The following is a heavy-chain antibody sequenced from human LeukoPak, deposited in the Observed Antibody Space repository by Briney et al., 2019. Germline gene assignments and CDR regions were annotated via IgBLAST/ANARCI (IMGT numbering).Heavy chain of an antibody. J-gene: IGHJ4*02. CDR2: INPNSGAT. Sequence: ASVTVSCKPSGYTFTGYYMHWVRQAPGQGLEWMGWINPNSGATNYVQEFQGRVTMTRDMSISTAYMELSGLRSDDTAIFYCAREGREFGPHKLAGFDYWGQGTLVTVSS. D-gene: IGHD3-10*01. CDR3: AREGREFGPHKLAGFDY. V-gene: IGHV1-2*02. CDR1: GYTFTGYY.